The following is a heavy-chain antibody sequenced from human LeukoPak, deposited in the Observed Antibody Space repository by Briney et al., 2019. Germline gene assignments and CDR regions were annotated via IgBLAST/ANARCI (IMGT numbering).Heavy chain of an antibody. D-gene: IGHD3-10*02. J-gene: IGHJ5*02. CDR3: ARASRFGELSLDP. Sequence: ASVNVSCKASGYTFTSYAMHWVRQAPGQRLEWMGWINAGNGNTKYSQKFQGRVTITRDTSASTAYMELSSLRSEDTAVYYCARASRFGELSLDPWGQGTLVTVSS. CDR1: GYTFTSYA. CDR2: INAGNGNT. V-gene: IGHV1-3*01.